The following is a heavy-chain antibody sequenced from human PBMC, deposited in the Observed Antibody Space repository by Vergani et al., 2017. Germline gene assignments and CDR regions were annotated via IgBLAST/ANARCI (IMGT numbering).Heavy chain of an antibody. CDR1: GFTSSYYV. D-gene: IGHD6-6*01. CDR3: ARYSISSQGFDY. V-gene: IGHV3-30*03. Sequence: QVHLVESGGGVVQPGRSLRLSCVVSGFTSSYYVMHWVRQAPGKGLEWVAVISYAGTQTYYADSVKGRFTISRDNSKTTLYLQMNSLRAEDTAVYYCARYSISSQGFDYGGQGTLVTVSS. J-gene: IGHJ4*02. CDR2: ISYAGTQT.